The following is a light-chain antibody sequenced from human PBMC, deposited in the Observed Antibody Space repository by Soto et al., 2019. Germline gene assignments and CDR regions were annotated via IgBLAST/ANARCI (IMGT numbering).Light chain of an antibody. Sequence: DIQMNQSPSSLSASVGDRFTITCRASQTISTYLAWYQQKPGKAPKLLIYKASSLESGVQPRFSGSGSGTEFTLTISSLQPDDFATYYCQQYHSYSWTFGQGTKVDIK. V-gene: IGKV1-5*03. J-gene: IGKJ1*01. CDR1: QTISTY. CDR3: QQYHSYSWT. CDR2: KAS.